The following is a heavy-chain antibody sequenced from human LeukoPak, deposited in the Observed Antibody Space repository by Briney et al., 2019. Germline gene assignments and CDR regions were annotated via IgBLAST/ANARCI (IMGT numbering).Heavy chain of an antibody. CDR3: ARWRPYGSGNFFFDY. CDR2: INPNTGVT. J-gene: IGHJ4*02. CDR1: GYTFADYY. V-gene: IGHV1-2*02. D-gene: IGHD3-10*01. Sequence: GASVKASCKTSGYTFADYYIHWVRQAPGQGLEWMGWINPNTGVTNYALKFQGRVSMTRDTSISTASVELNNLRSDDTAIFYCARWRPYGSGNFFFDYWGQGTLVTVSS.